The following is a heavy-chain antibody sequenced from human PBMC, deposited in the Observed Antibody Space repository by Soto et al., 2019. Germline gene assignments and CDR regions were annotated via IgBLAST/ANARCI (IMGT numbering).Heavy chain of an antibody. CDR1: GGSISSSSYY. CDR2: IYYSGST. J-gene: IGHJ6*03. Sequence: QLQLQESGPGLVKPSETLSLTCTASGGSISSSSYYWGWIRQPPGKGLEWIGSIYYSGSTYYNPSLKSLVTISVDTFKNQFSLKLSSVTAADTAVYYCASSFSGYDPFYYYYYMDGWGKGTKVTV. D-gene: IGHD5-12*01. CDR3: ASSFSGYDPFYYYYYMDG. V-gene: IGHV4-39*01.